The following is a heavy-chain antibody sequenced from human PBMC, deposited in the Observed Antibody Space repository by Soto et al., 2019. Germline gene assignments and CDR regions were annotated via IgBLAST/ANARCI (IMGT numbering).Heavy chain of an antibody. CDR2: IKQDGSEK. CDR3: ARDDVIRFLQWSYDAFDI. D-gene: IGHD3-3*01. Sequence: GGSLRLSCAASGFAFSSYWMTWVRQAPGKGLEWVANIKQDGSEKFYVDSVLGRFTISRDNAKKSVSLQTNSLRAEDTAVYYCARDDVIRFLQWSYDAFDIWGQGTMVTVSS. CDR1: GFAFSSYW. V-gene: IGHV3-7*01. J-gene: IGHJ3*02.